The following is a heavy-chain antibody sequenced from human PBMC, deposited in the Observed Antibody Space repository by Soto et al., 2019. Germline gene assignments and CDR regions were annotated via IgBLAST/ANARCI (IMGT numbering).Heavy chain of an antibody. J-gene: IGHJ4*02. Sequence: QVQLQESGPGLVMPSGTLSLTCAVSGASIISSDWWNWVRQPPGKGLEWIGEISHSGTTIYNPSLKGRVTISGDVSKNHFSLNLTSVTAADTAVYYCARDFKAPKDAWAFDYWGQGALVTVSS. CDR1: GASIISSDW. CDR2: ISHSGTT. V-gene: IGHV4-4*02. CDR3: ARDFKAPKDAWAFDY. D-gene: IGHD3-16*01.